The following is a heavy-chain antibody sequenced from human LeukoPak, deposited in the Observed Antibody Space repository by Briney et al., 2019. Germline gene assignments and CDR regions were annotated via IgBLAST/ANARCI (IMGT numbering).Heavy chain of an antibody. D-gene: IGHD2-8*01. CDR2: ISAGGST. CDR1: GFMFSSFS. J-gene: IGHJ4*02. V-gene: IGHV3-23*01. CDR3: AKDSMVYAIADC. Sequence: GGSLRLSCAVSGFMFSSFSMSWVRHVPGKGLEWVSTISAGGSTYYADSVKGRFTISRDNSKNTLYLQVNSLRAEDTAVYYCAKDSMVYAIADCWGQGTLVTVSS.